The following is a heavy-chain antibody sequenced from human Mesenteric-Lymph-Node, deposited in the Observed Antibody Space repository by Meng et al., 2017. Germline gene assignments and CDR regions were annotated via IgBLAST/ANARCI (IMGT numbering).Heavy chain of an antibody. V-gene: IGHV4-4*02. Sequence: GQLQESGPGLVKPSGTLSLTCAVSVGSIRSSNWWSWVRQPPGKGLEWIGEIYHSGSTNYNPSLKSRVTISVDTSKNQFSLKLSSVTAADTAVYYCATMTTWAYYFDYWGQGTLVTVSS. D-gene: IGHD4-17*01. CDR2: IYHSGST. CDR1: VGSIRSSNW. J-gene: IGHJ4*02. CDR3: ATMTTWAYYFDY.